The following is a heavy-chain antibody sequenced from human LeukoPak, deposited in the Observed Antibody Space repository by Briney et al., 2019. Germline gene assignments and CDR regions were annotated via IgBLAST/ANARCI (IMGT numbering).Heavy chain of an antibody. CDR1: GGSFSGYY. Sequence: PSETLSLTCAVYGGSFSGYYWSWIRQPPGKGLEWIGEINHSGSTNYNPSLKSRVTISVDTSKNQFSLKLSSVTAADTAVYYCAIAKDYGVRYYYYYMDVWGKGTTVSVSS. CDR2: INHSGST. CDR3: AIAKDYGVRYYYYYMDV. J-gene: IGHJ6*03. D-gene: IGHD4-17*01. V-gene: IGHV4-34*01.